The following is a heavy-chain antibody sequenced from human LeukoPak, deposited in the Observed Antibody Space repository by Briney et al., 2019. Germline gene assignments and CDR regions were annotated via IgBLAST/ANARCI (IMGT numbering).Heavy chain of an antibody. CDR2: INPSGGST. J-gene: IGHJ3*02. CDR1: GYTFTSYY. D-gene: IGHD3-22*01. V-gene: IGHV1-46*01. CDR3: ASASHLYYYDSSGSDAFDI. Sequence: ASVKVSCKASGYTFTSYYMHWVRQAPGQGLEWMGIINPSGGSTSYAQKFQGRVTMTRDTSTSTVYMELSSLRSEDTAVYYCASASHLYYYDSSGSDAFDIWGQGIMVTVSS.